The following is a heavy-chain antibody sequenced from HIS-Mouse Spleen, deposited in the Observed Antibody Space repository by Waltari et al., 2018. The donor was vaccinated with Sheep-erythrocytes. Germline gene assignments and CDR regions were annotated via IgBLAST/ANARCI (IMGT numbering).Heavy chain of an antibody. CDR2: LYPGDSDT. V-gene: IGHV5-51*03. Sequence: EVQLVQSGAEVKKPGESLKISCKGSGYSFTSYWIGWVRQMPGKGLEWMGVLYPGDSDTRYSPSFQGQVTISADKSISTAYLQWSSLKASDTAMYYCARGPVLRFLEWLPTDAFDIWGQGTMVTVSS. CDR3: ARGPVLRFLEWLPTDAFDI. CDR1: GYSFTSYW. D-gene: IGHD3-3*01. J-gene: IGHJ3*02.